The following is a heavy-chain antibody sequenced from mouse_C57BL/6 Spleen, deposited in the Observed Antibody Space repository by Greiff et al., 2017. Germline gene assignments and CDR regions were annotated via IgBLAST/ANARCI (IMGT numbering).Heavy chain of an antibody. Sequence: EVQGVESGGDLVKPGGSLKLSCAASGFTFSSYGMSWVRQTPDKRLEWVATISSGGSYTYYPDSVKGRFTISRDNAKNTLYLQMSSLKSEDTAMYYCARQRCDYWGQGTSVTVSS. CDR3: ARQRCDY. V-gene: IGHV5-6*01. CDR1: GFTFSSYG. CDR2: ISSGGSYT. J-gene: IGHJ4*01.